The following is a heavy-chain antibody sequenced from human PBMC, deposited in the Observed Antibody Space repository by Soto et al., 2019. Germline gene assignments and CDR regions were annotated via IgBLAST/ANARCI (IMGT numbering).Heavy chain of an antibody. V-gene: IGHV3-7*01. J-gene: IGHJ4*02. D-gene: IGHD3-10*01. CDR3: ARDYYASGRHDH. CDR2: IKQDGSDK. Sequence: GGSLRLSCAASGFAFSNYWMTWVRQAPGEGLEWVGNIKQDGSDKYYGDSVKGRFSISRDNAKNSLYLQMNSLRAEDTAVYYCARDYYASGRHDHWGQGTLVTVSS. CDR1: GFAFSNYW.